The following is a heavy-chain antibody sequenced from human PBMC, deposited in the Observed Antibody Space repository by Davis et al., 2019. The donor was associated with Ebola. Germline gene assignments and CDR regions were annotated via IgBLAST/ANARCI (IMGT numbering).Heavy chain of an antibody. J-gene: IGHJ4*02. CDR2: IYPGDSET. D-gene: IGHD4-17*01. CDR1: GYTFTSYW. V-gene: IGHV5-51*01. CDR3: TRRRGYGDGGGVVDY. Sequence: GESLKISCKGSGYTFTSYWIAWVRQVPGKGLEWMGSIYPGDSETRYSPSLQGQATISVDKSISTAYLRWSSLKASDTATYYCTRRRGYGDGGGVVDYWGQGTLVTVSS.